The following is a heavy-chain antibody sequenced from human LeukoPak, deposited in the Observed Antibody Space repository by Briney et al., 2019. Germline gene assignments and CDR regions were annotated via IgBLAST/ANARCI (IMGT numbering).Heavy chain of an antibody. CDR3: ARVLLAAAGTIDY. CDR1: GFTFSSYS. J-gene: IGHJ4*02. D-gene: IGHD6-13*01. Sequence: GGSLRLSCAASGFTFSSYSMTWVRQAPGKGLEWVSSISSSSSYIYYADSVKGQFTISRDNAKNSLYLQMNSLRAEDTAVYYCARVLLAAAGTIDYWGQGTLVTVSS. CDR2: ISSSSSYI. V-gene: IGHV3-21*01.